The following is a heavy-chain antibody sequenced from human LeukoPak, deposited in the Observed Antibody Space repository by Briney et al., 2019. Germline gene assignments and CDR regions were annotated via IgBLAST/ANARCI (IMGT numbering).Heavy chain of an antibody. CDR1: GFPFSSYS. CDR2: IKPDGTTK. Sequence: PGGSLRLSCAASGFPFSSYSMTWVRQAPGKGLEWVANIKPDGTTKFYVDSVKGRFTISRDNALNSLYLQMNSLRAEDTAVYYCAKGSYYYDSSGYSPAPGDWGQGTLVTVSS. V-gene: IGHV3-7*03. J-gene: IGHJ4*02. D-gene: IGHD3-22*01. CDR3: AKGSYYYDSSGYSPAPGD.